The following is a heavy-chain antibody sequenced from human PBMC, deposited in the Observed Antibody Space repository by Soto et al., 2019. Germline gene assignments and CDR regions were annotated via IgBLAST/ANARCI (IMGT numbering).Heavy chain of an antibody. V-gene: IGHV6-1*01. D-gene: IGHD1-1*01. CDR2: TYHRSKWYS. CDR1: GDSVSSNSAA. CDR3: ARGSWDDVSGHYYMDV. J-gene: IGHJ6*03. Sequence: SQTLSLTCDISGDSVSSNSAAWNWIRQTPSRGLEWLGRTYHRSKWYSNYAISVKSRVTVNPDTFKNQFSLQLNSVTPEDTAVYYCARGSWDDVSGHYYMDVWGKGTTVTVSS.